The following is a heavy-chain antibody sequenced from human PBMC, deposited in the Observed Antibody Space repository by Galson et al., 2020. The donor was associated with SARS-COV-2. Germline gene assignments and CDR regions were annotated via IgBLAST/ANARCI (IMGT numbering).Heavy chain of an antibody. D-gene: IGHD2-2*01. CDR3: ASQLILLYYFDY. J-gene: IGHJ4*02. V-gene: IGHV3-30-3*01. CDR2: ISYDGSNK. CDR1: GFTFSSYA. Sequence: QAGGSLRLSCAASGFTFSSYAMHWVRQAPGKGLEWVAVISYDGSNKYYADSVKGRFTISRDNSKNTLYLQMNSLRAEDTAVYYCASQLILLYYFDYWGQGTLVTVSS.